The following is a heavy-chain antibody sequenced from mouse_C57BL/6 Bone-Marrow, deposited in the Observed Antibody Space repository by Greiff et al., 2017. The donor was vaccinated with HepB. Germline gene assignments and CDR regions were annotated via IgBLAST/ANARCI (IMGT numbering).Heavy chain of an antibody. V-gene: IGHV1-52*01. D-gene: IGHD1-1*01. CDR1: GYTFTSYW. CDR3: ARSRTTVVARYWYFDV. Sequence: VQLQQPGAELVRPGSSVKLSCKASGYTFTSYWMHWVKQSPIQGLEWIGNIYPSDSETHYNQKFKDKATLTVDKSSSTAYMQLSSLTSEDSAVYYCARSRTTVVARYWYFDVWGTGTTVTVSS. CDR2: IYPSDSET. J-gene: IGHJ1*03.